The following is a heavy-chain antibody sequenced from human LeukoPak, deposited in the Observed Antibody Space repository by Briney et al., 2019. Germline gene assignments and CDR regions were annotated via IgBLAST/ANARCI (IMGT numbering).Heavy chain of an antibody. CDR2: ISTDGYTT. CDR1: GLAFSAYK. Sequence: GGSLRLSCAASGLAFSAYKMHWVRQAPRKGLVWVSRISTDGYTTDYADFVQGRFTASRDNTKNTWSLEMNSLRAEDTAVYYCVVGGSSGYWGQGTLVTVSS. D-gene: IGHD4-23*01. J-gene: IGHJ4*02. V-gene: IGHV3-74*01. CDR3: VVGGSSGY.